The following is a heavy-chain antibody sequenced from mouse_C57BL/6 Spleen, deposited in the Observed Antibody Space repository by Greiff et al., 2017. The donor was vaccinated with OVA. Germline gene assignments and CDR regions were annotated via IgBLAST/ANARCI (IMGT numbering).Heavy chain of an antibody. J-gene: IGHJ2*01. CDR1: GFTFSDYY. CDR3: TRSHYGNRFDY. CDR2: YNYDGSST. V-gene: IGHV5-16*01. Sequence: EVKLMESEGGLVQPGSSMKLSCTASGFTFSDYYLAWVRQVPEKGLEWVANYNYDGSSTYYLDSLKSRFIISRDNAKNILYLQMGSLKSEDTATYYCTRSHYGNRFDYWGQGTTLTVSS. D-gene: IGHD1-1*01.